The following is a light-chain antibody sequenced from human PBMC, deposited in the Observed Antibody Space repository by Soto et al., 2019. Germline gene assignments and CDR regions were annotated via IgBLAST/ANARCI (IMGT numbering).Light chain of an antibody. V-gene: IGLV2-14*01. CDR1: SSDIGRYDF. Sequence: QSALTQPASVSGSPGQSITISCTGTSSDIGRYDFVSWYQQLPGKAPKLLIYEVNHRPSGISDRFSGSKSGNTASLTISGLQADDEAHYYCCNYTCSPYVFGSGTKVTV. J-gene: IGLJ1*01. CDR3: CNYTCSPYV. CDR2: EVN.